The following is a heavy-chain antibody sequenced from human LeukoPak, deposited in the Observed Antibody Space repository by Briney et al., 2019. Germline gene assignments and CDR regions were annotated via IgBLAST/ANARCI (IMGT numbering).Heavy chain of an antibody. CDR1: GFTFSSYG. Sequence: GGSLRLSCAASGFTFSSYGMHWVRQAPGKGLEWVAFIRYDGSNKYYADSVKGRFTISRDNSKNTLYLEMNSLRAEDTALYYCARAPPGSNWKNYFDYWGQGTLVTVSS. CDR3: ARAPPGSNWKNYFDY. CDR2: IRYDGSNK. J-gene: IGHJ4*02. V-gene: IGHV3-30*02. D-gene: IGHD1-1*01.